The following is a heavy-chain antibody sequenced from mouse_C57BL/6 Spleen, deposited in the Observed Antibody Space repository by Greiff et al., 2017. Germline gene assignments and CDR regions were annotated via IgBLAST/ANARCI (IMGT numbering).Heavy chain of an antibody. D-gene: IGHD1-1*01. V-gene: IGHV5-17*01. J-gene: IGHJ4*01. CDR1: GFTFSDYG. CDR3: ARRGRNLTTVVATDAMDY. Sequence: EVMLVESGGGLVKPGGSLKLSCAASGFTFSDYGMHWVRQAPEKGLEWVAYISSGSSTIYYADTGKGRFTISRDNAKNTLFLQMTSLRSEDTAMYYCARRGRNLTTVVATDAMDYWGQGTSVTVSS. CDR2: ISSGSSTI.